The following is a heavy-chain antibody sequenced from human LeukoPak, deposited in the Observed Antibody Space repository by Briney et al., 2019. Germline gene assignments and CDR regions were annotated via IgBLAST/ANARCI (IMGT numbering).Heavy chain of an antibody. Sequence: PGGSLRLSCAASGFTFSSYAMSWVRQAPGKGLEWVSAISGSGGSTYYADSVKGRFTISRDNSKNTLYLQMNSLRAEDTAVYYCAKTAGEQQLVPSGYFDYWGQGTLVTVSS. D-gene: IGHD6-13*01. CDR2: ISGSGGST. J-gene: IGHJ4*02. V-gene: IGHV3-23*01. CDR1: GFTFSSYA. CDR3: AKTAGEQQLVPSGYFDY.